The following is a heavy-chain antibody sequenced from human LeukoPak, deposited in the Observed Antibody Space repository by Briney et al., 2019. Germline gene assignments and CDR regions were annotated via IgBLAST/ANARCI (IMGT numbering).Heavy chain of an antibody. V-gene: IGHV3-23*01. CDR3: AKWSGYDPYYVY. CDR2: ISGSGGSI. CDR1: GFTFSSYA. Sequence: TGGSLRLSCAASGFTFSSYAMSWVRQAPGKGLEWVSAISGSGGSIYYADSVKGRFTISRDNSKNTLYLQMNSLRAEDTAIYYCAKWSGYDPYYVYWGQGTLVTVSS. J-gene: IGHJ4*02. D-gene: IGHD5-12*01.